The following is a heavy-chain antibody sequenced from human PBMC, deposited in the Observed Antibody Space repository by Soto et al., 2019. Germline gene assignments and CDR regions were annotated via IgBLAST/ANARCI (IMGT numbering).Heavy chain of an antibody. V-gene: IGHV4-34*01. CDR2: IKHSGSS. CDR1: AGSFTQYY. CDR3: ARGGSSDWQVALDI. Sequence: ETLSLTCAVYAGSFTQYYWNWIRQSPGKGLEWIGKIKHSGSSNYNPSLRSRVSISVDMPKNQFSLRLTSVTAADTAVYYCARGGSSDWQVALDIWGQGTMVTVSS. J-gene: IGHJ3*02. D-gene: IGHD6-19*01.